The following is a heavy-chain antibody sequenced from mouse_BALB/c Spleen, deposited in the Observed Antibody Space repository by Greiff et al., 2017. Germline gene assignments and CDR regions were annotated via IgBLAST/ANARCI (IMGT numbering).Heavy chain of an antibody. Sequence: DVHLVESGGGLVQPGGSLKLSCAASGFTFSSYGMSWVRQTPDKRLELVATINSNGGSTYYPDSVKGRFTISRDNAKNTLYLQMSSLKSEDTAMYYCAINWDGGFAYWGQGTLVTVSA. V-gene: IGHV5-6-3*01. J-gene: IGHJ3*01. CDR2: INSNGGST. CDR1: GFTFSSYG. CDR3: AINWDGGFAY. D-gene: IGHD4-1*01.